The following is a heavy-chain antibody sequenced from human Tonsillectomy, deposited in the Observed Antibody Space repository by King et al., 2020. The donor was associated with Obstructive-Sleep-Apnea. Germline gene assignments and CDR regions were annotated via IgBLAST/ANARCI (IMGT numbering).Heavy chain of an antibody. CDR3: AKAWTVTTLQCACDY. CDR1: GFTFSSYG. J-gene: IGHJ4*02. D-gene: IGHD4-17*01. V-gene: IGHV3-30*18. CDR2: ISYDGYKE. Sequence: VQLVESGGGVVQPGRSLRLSCAASGFTFSSYGMHWVRQAPGKGLEWVAVISYDGYKEFYADSVKGRFTISRESSRNTLYLQMNSLRPEDTAVYYCAKAWTVTTLQCACDYWGQGTLVTVSS.